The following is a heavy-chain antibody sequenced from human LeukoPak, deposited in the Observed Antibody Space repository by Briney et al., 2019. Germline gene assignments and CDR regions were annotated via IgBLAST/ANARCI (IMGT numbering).Heavy chain of an antibody. V-gene: IGHV5-51*01. D-gene: IGHD2-21*02. CDR3: ARRAYCGGDCYLDY. J-gene: IGHJ4*02. Sequence: GESLKISCKGSGYSFTSYWIGWVRQLPGKGLEWLGIIYPGDSDTRYSPSFQGQVIISADKSISTAYLQWSSLKASDTAMYYCARRAYCGGDCYLDYWGQGTLVTVSS. CDR2: IYPGDSDT. CDR1: GYSFTSYW.